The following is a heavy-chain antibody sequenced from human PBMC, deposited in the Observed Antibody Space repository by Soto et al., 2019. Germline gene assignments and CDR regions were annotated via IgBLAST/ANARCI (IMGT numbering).Heavy chain of an antibody. CDR2: IKQDGSEK. J-gene: IGHJ4*02. D-gene: IGHD2-15*01. V-gene: IGHV3-7*01. CDR3: ARGGYCSGGSCYRLSDYFDY. Sequence: PGGSLRLSCAASGFTFSSYWMSWVRQAPGKGLEWVANIKQDGSEKYYVDSVKGRFTISRDNAKNSLYLQMNSLRAEDTAVYYCARGGYCSGGSCYRLSDYFDYWGQGTLVTVSS. CDR1: GFTFSSYW.